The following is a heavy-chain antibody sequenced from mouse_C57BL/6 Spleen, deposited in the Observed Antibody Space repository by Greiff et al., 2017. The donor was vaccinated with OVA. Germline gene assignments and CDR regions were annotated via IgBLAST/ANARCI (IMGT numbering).Heavy chain of an antibody. J-gene: IGHJ3*01. D-gene: IGHD1-1*01. V-gene: IGHV10-1*01. CDR3: VRYYGSSLAWFAY. CDR2: IRSKSNNYAT. CDR1: GFSFNTYA. Sequence: EVKLVESGGGLVQPQGSLKLSCAASGFSFNTYAMNWVRQAPGMGLEWVARIRSKSNNYATYYADSVKDRFTISRDDSESMLYLQMNNLKTEDTAMYDCVRYYGSSLAWFAYWGQGTLVTVSA.